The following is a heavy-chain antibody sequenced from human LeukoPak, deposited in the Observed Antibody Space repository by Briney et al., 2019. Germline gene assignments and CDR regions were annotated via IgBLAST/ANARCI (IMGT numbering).Heavy chain of an antibody. CDR3: ARAARPGFDY. CDR1: GFTFSSYS. D-gene: IGHD6-6*01. J-gene: IGHJ4*02. Sequence: GGSLRLSCAASGFTFSSYSMNWVRQAPGKGLEWVSSISSSSSYIYYADSVKGRFTISRDNAKNSLYLQVNSLRAEDTAVYYCARAARPGFDYWGQGTLVTVSS. CDR2: ISSSSSYI. V-gene: IGHV3-21*01.